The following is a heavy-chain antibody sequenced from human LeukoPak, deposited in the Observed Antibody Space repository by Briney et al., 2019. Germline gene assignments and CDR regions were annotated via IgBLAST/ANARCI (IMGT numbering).Heavy chain of an antibody. V-gene: IGHV4-39*01. D-gene: IGHD3-9*01. J-gene: IGHJ4*02. CDR2: IYYSGNT. CDR1: GGCISTSPYY. CDR3: KQKTAYEILTGYPQYYFDY. Sequence: SKTLSLTCSVSGGCISTSPYYWCWIRQPPRKGLEWIGDIYYSGNTDYKPSLKSRVTISVDTSKNQVSLKVTSVTAADTALFFFKQKTAYEILTGYPQYYFDYWGQGALVTVSS.